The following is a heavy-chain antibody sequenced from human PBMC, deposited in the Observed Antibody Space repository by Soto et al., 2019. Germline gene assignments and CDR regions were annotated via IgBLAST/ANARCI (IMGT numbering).Heavy chain of an antibody. CDR1: GLTFSNVW. Sequence: EVQLVESGGGSVKPGGSRRLSCAASGLTFSNVWMTWVRQAPGKGLEWVGRIKSKSDGETADVAAPVKARFTISRDDSKNTVFLGMNSLKSEDTALYYCAITAMINRDSSTSFDYWGRGTQVTVSS. CDR2: IKSKSDGETA. J-gene: IGHJ4*02. D-gene: IGHD5-18*01. CDR3: AITAMINRDSSTSFDY. V-gene: IGHV3-15*01.